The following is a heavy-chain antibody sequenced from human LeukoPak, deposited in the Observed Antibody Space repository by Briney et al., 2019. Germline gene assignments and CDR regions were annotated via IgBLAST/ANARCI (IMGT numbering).Heavy chain of an antibody. CDR3: ARDPRPGVGATSL. V-gene: IGHV1-69*05. D-gene: IGHD1-26*01. CDR1: GGTFSSYA. J-gene: IGHJ4*02. CDR2: IIPIFGTA. Sequence: SVKVSCKASGGTFSSYAISWVRQAPGQGLEWMGGIIPIFGTANYAQKFQGRVTITTDESTSTAYMELSSLRSEDTAVYYCARDPRPGVGATSLWGQGTLVTVSS.